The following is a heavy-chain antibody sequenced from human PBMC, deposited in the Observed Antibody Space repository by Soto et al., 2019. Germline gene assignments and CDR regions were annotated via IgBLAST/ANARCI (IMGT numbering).Heavy chain of an antibody. CDR2: IVVGSGNT. V-gene: IGHV1-58*02. Sequence: ASVKVSCKASGFTFTSSAMQWVRQARGQRLEWIGWIVVGSGNTNYAQKFQERVTITRDMSTSTAYMELSSLRSEDTAVYYCAATSGYAYYYYMDVWRKGTTVTVSS. CDR3: AATSGYAYYYYMDV. CDR1: GFTFTSSA. J-gene: IGHJ6*03. D-gene: IGHD5-12*01.